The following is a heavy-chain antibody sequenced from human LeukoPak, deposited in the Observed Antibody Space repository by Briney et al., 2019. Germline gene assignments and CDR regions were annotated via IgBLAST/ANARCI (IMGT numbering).Heavy chain of an antibody. CDR2: ISSSSSYI. D-gene: IGHD6-13*01. CDR1: GFTFSSYS. CDR3: ARDGEAAAEDYWYFDL. V-gene: IGHV3-21*01. Sequence: KPGGSLRLSCAASGFTFSSYSMNWVRQAPGKGLEWVSSISSSSSYIYYADSVKGRFTISRDNAKNSLYLQMNSLRAEDTAVYYCARDGEAAAEDYWYFDLWGRGTLVTVSS. J-gene: IGHJ2*01.